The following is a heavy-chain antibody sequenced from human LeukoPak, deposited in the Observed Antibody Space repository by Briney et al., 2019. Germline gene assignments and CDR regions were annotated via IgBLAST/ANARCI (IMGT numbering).Heavy chain of an antibody. V-gene: IGHV3-21*01. Sequence: GGSLRLSCAASGFTFSTYSMNWVRQAPGKGLEWVSSITGSSHLYYADSMKGRFTISRDNAKNSLYLQMDSLRAEDTAVYYCARDPYSGSLYGYYYYYMDVWGKGTTVTVSS. J-gene: IGHJ6*03. D-gene: IGHD1-26*01. CDR2: ITGSSHL. CDR3: ARDPYSGSLYGYYYYYMDV. CDR1: GFTFSTYS.